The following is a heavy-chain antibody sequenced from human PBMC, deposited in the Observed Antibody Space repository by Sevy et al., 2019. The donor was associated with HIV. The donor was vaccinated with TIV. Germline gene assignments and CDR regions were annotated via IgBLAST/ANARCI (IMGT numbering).Heavy chain of an antibody. CDR2: ISYDGSNK. CDR3: AKEVPPRNYDFWSGYGNFDY. CDR1: GFTFSSYG. D-gene: IGHD3-3*01. Sequence: GSLTLSCAASGFTFSSYGMHWVRQAPGKGLEWVAVISYDGSNKYYAGSVKGRFTISRDNSKNTLDLQMNSLRAEDTAVYYCAKEVPPRNYDFWSGYGNFDYWGQGTLVTVSS. J-gene: IGHJ4*02. V-gene: IGHV3-30*18.